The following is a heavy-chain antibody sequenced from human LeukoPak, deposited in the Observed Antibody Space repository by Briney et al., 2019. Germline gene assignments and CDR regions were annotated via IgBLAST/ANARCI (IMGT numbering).Heavy chain of an antibody. J-gene: IGHJ4*02. CDR2: ISWNSGSI. Sequence: GGSLRLSCAASGFTFDDYAMHWVRQAPGKGLEWVSGISWNSGSIGYADSVKGRFTISRDNAKNSLYLQMNSLRAEDTALYYCAGYLGAYCGGDCSTPFDYWGQGTLVTVSS. D-gene: IGHD2-21*02. CDR1: GFTFDDYA. V-gene: IGHV3-9*01. CDR3: AGYLGAYCGGDCSTPFDY.